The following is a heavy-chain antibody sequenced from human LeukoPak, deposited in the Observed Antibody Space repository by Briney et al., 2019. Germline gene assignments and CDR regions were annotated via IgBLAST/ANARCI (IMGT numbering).Heavy chain of an antibody. CDR2: ISDSGGRT. Sequence: GGSLRLSCAVSGITLSNYGMSWVRQAPGKGLEWVAGISDSGGRTNYADSVKGRFTISRDNPKNTLYLQMNSLTAADTAVYYCAKDSSGGPGGGYFDHWGQGIPVTVSS. CDR3: AKDSSGGPGGGYFDH. D-gene: IGHD2-15*01. CDR1: GITLSNYG. J-gene: IGHJ4*02. V-gene: IGHV3-23*01.